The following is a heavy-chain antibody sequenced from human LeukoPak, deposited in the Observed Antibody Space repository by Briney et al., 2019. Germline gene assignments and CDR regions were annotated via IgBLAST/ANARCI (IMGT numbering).Heavy chain of an antibody. CDR3: ARSVREDYDILTGSLFDL. CDR1: GGSISSSSYY. J-gene: IGHJ2*01. Sequence: PSETLSLTCTVSGGSISSSSYYWGWIRQPPGNGMEWIGSIYYSGSTYYNPSLKSRVTISVDTSKNQFSLKLSSVTAADTAVYYCARSVREDYDILTGSLFDLWGRGTLVTVSS. V-gene: IGHV4-39*01. CDR2: IYYSGST. D-gene: IGHD3-9*01.